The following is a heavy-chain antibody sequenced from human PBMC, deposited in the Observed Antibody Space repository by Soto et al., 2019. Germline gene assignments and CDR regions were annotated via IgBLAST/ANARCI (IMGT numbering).Heavy chain of an antibody. CDR1: GFTFSSYA. J-gene: IGHJ5*01. CDR3: ANEPEDTLYYNWFDH. D-gene: IGHD2-8*01. Sequence: HPWGTLRLSCAASGFTFSSYAMSWVRQAPGKGLEWVSAISGSGVSTYYADSVKGRFTISRDNSKNTLYLQMNSLRAEDTAVYYCANEPEDTLYYNWFDHCGEGTTVAV. CDR2: ISGSGVST. V-gene: IGHV3-23*01.